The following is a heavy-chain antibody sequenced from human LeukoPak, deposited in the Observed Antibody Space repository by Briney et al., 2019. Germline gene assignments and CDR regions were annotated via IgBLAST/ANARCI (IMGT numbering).Heavy chain of an antibody. D-gene: IGHD2-2*01. V-gene: IGHV3-48*03. CDR1: GFPFSDYE. CDR2: XXXXSGTTI. Sequence: GGSLRLSCEASGFPFSDYEMNWVRQVPGKGLEGVAXXXXXSGTTIYYADSVKGRFTISRDNAKNTLYLQMNSLRAEDTAVYYCARGHCSSTSCYSYYFDYWGQGTLVTVSS. J-gene: IGHJ4*02. CDR3: ARGHCSSTSCYSYYFDY.